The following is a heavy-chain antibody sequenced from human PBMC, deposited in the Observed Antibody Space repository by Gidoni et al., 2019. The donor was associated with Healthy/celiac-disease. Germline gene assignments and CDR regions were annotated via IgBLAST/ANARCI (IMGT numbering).Heavy chain of an antibody. CDR2: ISAYNGNT. CDR1: GYTFTRYG. V-gene: IGHV1-18*01. J-gene: IGHJ4*02. Sequence: QVQLVQSGAEVKKPGASVKFSCKAAGYTFTRYGISWVRQATGQGLEWMGWISAYNGNTNYAQKLQGRVTMTTDTTTSTAYMELRSLRSDDTAVYYCASIAVAGTPFDYWGQGTLVTVSS. D-gene: IGHD6-19*01. CDR3: ASIAVAGTPFDY.